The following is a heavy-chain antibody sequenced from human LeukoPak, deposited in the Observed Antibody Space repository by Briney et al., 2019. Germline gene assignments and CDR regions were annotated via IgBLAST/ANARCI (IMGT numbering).Heavy chain of an antibody. CDR3: AKDRYSIGTYYYDSSGHNWFDP. CDR2: IIPIFGTA. Sequence: RGASVKVSCKASGDTFSSYAISWVRQAPGQGLEWMGGIIPIFGTANYAQKFQGRVTITADESTSTAYMELSSLRSEDTAVYYCAKDRYSIGTYYYDSSGHNWFDPWGQGTLVTVSS. D-gene: IGHD3-22*01. V-gene: IGHV1-69*13. CDR1: GDTFSSYA. J-gene: IGHJ5*02.